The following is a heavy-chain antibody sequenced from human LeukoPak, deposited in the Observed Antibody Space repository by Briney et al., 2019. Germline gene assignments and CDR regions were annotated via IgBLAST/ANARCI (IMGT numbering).Heavy chain of an antibody. V-gene: IGHV1-69*05. J-gene: IGHJ5*02. Sequence: ASVKVSCKAPVGTFSSYAISWVRHAPGQGLEWMGRIIPIFGTANYAQKFQGRVTITTDESTSTAYMELSSLRSEDTAVYYCAGVYYYGSGSYWNNWFDPWGQGTLVTVSS. CDR3: AGVYYYGSGSYWNNWFDP. CDR1: VGTFSSYA. CDR2: IIPIFGTA. D-gene: IGHD3-10*01.